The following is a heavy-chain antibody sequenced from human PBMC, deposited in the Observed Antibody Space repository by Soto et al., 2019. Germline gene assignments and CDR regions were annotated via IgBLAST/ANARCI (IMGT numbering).Heavy chain of an antibody. CDR2: LSSRGFST. J-gene: IGHJ3*02. CDR1: GFTFNDYA. D-gene: IGHD2-8*01. Sequence: EVQLLESGGDLVQPGGSLRLSCAASGFTFNDYALTWVRQVPGKGLEWVSSLSSRGFSTHYAESVKGRFTISRDNIKNTVYLQMNSLRAEDTAVYYCARYRAVYCSNGICRDAFDIWGQGTLVTVSS. V-gene: IGHV3-23*01. CDR3: ARYRAVYCSNGICRDAFDI.